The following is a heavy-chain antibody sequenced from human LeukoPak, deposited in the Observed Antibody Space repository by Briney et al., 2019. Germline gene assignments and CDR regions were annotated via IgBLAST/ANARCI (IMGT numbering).Heavy chain of an antibody. CDR2: IYSGGST. J-gene: IGHJ4*02. Sequence: GGSLRLSCAASGFTFSSYSMNWVRQAPGKGLEWVSVIYSGGSTYYADSVKGRFTISRDNSKNTLYLQMNSLRAEDTAVYYCARVRAVVVTAMYYFDYWGQGTLVTVSS. D-gene: IGHD2-21*02. V-gene: IGHV3-66*01. CDR1: GFTFSSYS. CDR3: ARVRAVVVTAMYYFDY.